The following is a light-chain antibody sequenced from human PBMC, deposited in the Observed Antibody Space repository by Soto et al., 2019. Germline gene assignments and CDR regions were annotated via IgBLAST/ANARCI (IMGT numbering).Light chain of an antibody. CDR2: DAS. J-gene: IGKJ1*01. Sequence: EIVMTQSPATLSVSPGERATLSCRASLSVSRNLAWYQQKPGQAPRLLIFDASTRATGIPARFSGSGSGTEFTLTISSLQPDDFATYYCQQYNSYSRTFGQGTKVDIK. V-gene: IGKV3-15*01. CDR3: QQYNSYSRT. CDR1: LSVSRN.